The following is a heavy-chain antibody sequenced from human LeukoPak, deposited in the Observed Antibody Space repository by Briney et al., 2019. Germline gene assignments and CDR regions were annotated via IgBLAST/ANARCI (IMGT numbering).Heavy chain of an antibody. CDR3: AKDPIAVKTYYYYYMDV. CDR2: IRYDGSSK. Sequence: GGTLRLSCAASGFTFSGYGRHWVRQAPGKGLEWVASIRYDGSSKYYTDSAKGRFTISRDNSKNTLYLQMNSLRAEDTAVYYCAKDPIAVKTYYYYYMDVWGKGTTVTISS. CDR1: GFTFSGYG. V-gene: IGHV3-30*02. D-gene: IGHD6-19*01. J-gene: IGHJ6*03.